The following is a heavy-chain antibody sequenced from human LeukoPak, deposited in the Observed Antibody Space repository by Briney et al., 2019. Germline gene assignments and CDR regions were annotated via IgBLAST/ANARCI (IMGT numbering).Heavy chain of an antibody. V-gene: IGHV3-23*01. D-gene: IGHD5-18*01. CDR3: ARDLSGVAGYTYGRGIDY. J-gene: IGHJ4*02. CDR1: GFTFSSYG. Sequence: GGTLRLSCAASGFTFSSYGMSWVRQAPGKGLEWVSAISGSGGSTYYADSVKGRFIISRDNAKNSLYLQMTSLRAEDTAVYYCARDLSGVAGYTYGRGIDYWGQGTLVTVSS. CDR2: ISGSGGST.